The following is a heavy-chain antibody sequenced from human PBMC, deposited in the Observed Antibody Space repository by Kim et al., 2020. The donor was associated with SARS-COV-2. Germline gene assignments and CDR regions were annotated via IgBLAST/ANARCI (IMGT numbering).Heavy chain of an antibody. Sequence: SGSTIYYADSVKGRFTISRDNAKNSLYLQMNSLRVEDTAVYYCARGRGLLWGQGTLVTVSS. V-gene: IGHV3-48*03. CDR3: ARGRGLL. D-gene: IGHD3-10*01. CDR2: SGSTI. J-gene: IGHJ4*02.